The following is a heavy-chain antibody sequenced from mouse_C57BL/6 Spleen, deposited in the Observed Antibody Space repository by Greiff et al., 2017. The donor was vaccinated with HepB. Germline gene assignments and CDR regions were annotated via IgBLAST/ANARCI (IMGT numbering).Heavy chain of an antibody. CDR3: ARGAGTDYFDY. Sequence: VQRVESGAELVRPGTSVKVSCKASGYAFTNYLIEWVKQRPGQGLEWIGVINPGSGGTNYNEKFKGKATLTADKSSSTAYMQLSSLTSEDSAVYFCARGAGTDYFDYWGQGTTLTVSS. CDR1: GYAFTNYL. V-gene: IGHV1-54*01. D-gene: IGHD4-1*01. CDR2: INPGSGGT. J-gene: IGHJ2*01.